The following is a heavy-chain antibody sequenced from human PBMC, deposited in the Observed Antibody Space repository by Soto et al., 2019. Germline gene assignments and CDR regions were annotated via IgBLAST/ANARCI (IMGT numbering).Heavy chain of an antibody. Sequence: TGGSLRLSCAASGFTFSSYAMHWVRQAPGKGLECVAVISFDGTNKYYADSVRGRFTISRDNSKDTLHLQINSLRGEDTAVYYCATDLGAAVPPYGIDVWGQGTTVTVSS. CDR2: ISFDGTNK. CDR1: GFTFSSYA. CDR3: ATDLGAAVPPYGIDV. J-gene: IGHJ6*02. V-gene: IGHV3-30-3*01. D-gene: IGHD6-13*01.